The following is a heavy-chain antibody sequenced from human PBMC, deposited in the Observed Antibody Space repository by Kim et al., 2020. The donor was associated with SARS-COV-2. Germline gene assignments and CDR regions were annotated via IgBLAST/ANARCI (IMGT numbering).Heavy chain of an antibody. J-gene: IGHJ4*02. V-gene: IGHV1-18*01. CDR2: ISVDNGDT. Sequence: ASVKVSCKASGYTFSNYGISWVRQAPGQGLEWMGWISVDNGDTNSAHKFQGRVTMTADTSTNTAYMELKSLRSDDTAVYYCARGWASSNCIDYWGQGTLVTVSS. CDR1: GYTFSNYG. D-gene: IGHD6-13*01. CDR3: ARGWASSNCIDY.